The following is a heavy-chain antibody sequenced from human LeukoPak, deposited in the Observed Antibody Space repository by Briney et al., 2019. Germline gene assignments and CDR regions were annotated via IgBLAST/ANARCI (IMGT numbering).Heavy chain of an antibody. V-gene: IGHV4-30-4*01. CDR3: AREEVATNWFDP. J-gene: IGHJ5*02. Sequence: SETLSLTCNVSGGSISSGDYYWSWIRQPPGKGLEWIGYIYYSGSTYYNPSLKSRVTISVDTSKNQFSLKLSSVTAADTAVYYCAREEVATNWFDPWGQGTLVTVSS. CDR1: GGSISSGDYY. CDR2: IYYSGST. D-gene: IGHD5-24*01.